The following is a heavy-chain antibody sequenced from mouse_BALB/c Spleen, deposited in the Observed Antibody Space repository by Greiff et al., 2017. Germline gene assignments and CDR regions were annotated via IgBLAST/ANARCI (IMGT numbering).Heavy chain of an antibody. D-gene: IGHD1-1*01. J-gene: IGHJ4*01. V-gene: IGHV4-1*02. CDR2: INPDSSTI. Sequence: EVQLQESGGGLVQPGGSLKLSCAASGFDFSRYWMSWVRQAPGKGLEWIGEINPDSSTINYTPSLKDKFIISRDNAKNTLYLQMSKVRSEDTALYYCARPIPITTVVEGAMDYWGQGTSVTVSS. CDR3: ARPIPITTVVEGAMDY. CDR1: GFDFSRYW.